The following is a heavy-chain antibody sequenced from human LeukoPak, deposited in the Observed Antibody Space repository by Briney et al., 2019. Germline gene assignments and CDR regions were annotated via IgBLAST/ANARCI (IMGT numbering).Heavy chain of an antibody. CDR3: ARRGYYYDSSGYPHYYFDY. D-gene: IGHD3-22*01. J-gene: IGHJ4*02. Sequence: EPLKISCKGSGYSFTSYWIGWVRQMPGKGLEWMGIIYPGDSDTRYSPSFQGQVTISADKSISTAYLKWSSLKASDTAMYYCARRGYYYDSSGYPHYYFDYWGQGTLVTVSS. CDR2: IYPGDSDT. V-gene: IGHV5-51*01. CDR1: GYSFTSYW.